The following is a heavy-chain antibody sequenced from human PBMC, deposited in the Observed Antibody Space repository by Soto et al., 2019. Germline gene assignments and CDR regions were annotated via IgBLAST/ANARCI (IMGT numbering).Heavy chain of an antibody. CDR3: ARDRVDFWSGYFVGDFDI. V-gene: IGHV1-46*01. CDR2: INPSGGST. CDR1: GYTFTSYY. Sequence: QVQLVQSGAEVKKPGASVKVSCKASGYTFTSYYMHWVRQAPGQGLEWMGIINPSGGSTSYAQKCQGRVTMTRDTSTSTVYMELSSLRSEDTAVYYCARDRVDFWSGYFVGDFDIWGQGTMVTVSS. J-gene: IGHJ3*02. D-gene: IGHD3-3*01.